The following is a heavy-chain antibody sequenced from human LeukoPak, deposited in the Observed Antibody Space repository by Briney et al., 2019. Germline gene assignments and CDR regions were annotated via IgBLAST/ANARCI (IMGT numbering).Heavy chain of an antibody. CDR3: ARDRQQLYGMDV. D-gene: IGHD6-13*01. CDR1: GFTFSSYI. V-gene: IGHV3-21*01. CDR2: ISSSSSYI. J-gene: IGHJ6*02. Sequence: GGSLRLSCAASGFTFSSYIMSWVRQAPGKLLEWVSAISSSSSYIYYAASVKGRFTISRDNAKNSLYLQMNSLRAEDTAVYYCARDRQQLYGMDVWGQGTTVTVSS.